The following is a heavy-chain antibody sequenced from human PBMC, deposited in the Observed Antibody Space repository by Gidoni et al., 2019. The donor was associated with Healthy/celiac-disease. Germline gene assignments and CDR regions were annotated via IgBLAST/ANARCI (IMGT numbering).Heavy chain of an antibody. D-gene: IGHD2-8*01. V-gene: IGHV3-23*01. CDR3: AKGIEEMIMVRAPFDP. CDR2: ISGSGGST. CDR1: GFTFSSYA. Sequence: EVQLLESGGGLVQPGGSLRLSCAASGFTFSSYAMSWVRQAAGKGLEWVSAISGSGGSTYYADSVKGRFTISRDNSKNTLYLQMNSLRAEDTAVYYCAKGIEEMIMVRAPFDPWGQGTLVTVSS. J-gene: IGHJ5*02.